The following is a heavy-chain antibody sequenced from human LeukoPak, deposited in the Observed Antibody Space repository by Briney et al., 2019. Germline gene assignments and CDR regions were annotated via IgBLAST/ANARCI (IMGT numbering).Heavy chain of an antibody. CDR1: GGSISSSRDY. V-gene: IGHV4-39*01. Sequence: SETLSLMCTVSGGSISSSRDYWAWIRRPPGKGLEWIGSVYYNGDTHYSPSLKSPVTISVDTSKNQFSLRLSSVTAADTAVYYCARRPRTAAGNCFDGWGQEILVTVSS. D-gene: IGHD6-13*01. J-gene: IGHJ4*02. CDR3: ARRPRTAAGNCFDG. CDR2: VYYNGDT.